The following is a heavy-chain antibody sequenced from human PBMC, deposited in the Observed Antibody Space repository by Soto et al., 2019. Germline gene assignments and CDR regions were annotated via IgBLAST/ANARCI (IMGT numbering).Heavy chain of an antibody. Sequence: GGSLRLSCAASQFTFSRYWMHWVRQAPGKGLMWVSRINSDGSRTTYADSVKGRFTISRDNAKNTLFLQMNSLRAEDSAVYYCVRVATGSYDWFDPWGQGTLVTVSS. CDR3: VRVATGSYDWFDP. CDR2: INSDGSRT. J-gene: IGHJ5*02. D-gene: IGHD1-26*01. V-gene: IGHV3-74*03. CDR1: QFTFSRYW.